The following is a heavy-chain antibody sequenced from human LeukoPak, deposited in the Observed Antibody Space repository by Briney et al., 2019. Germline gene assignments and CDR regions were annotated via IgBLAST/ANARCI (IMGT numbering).Heavy chain of an antibody. J-gene: IGHJ4*02. Sequence: PGGSLRLSCAASGFTLSSNYMSWVRQAPGKGLEGVSVIYSGGSTYYADSVKGRFTISRDNSKNTLYLQMNSLRAEDTAVYYCARGHITMIVPEYYFDYWGQGTLVTVSS. CDR1: GFTLSSNY. CDR3: ARGHITMIVPEYYFDY. V-gene: IGHV3-66*01. CDR2: IYSGGST. D-gene: IGHD3-22*01.